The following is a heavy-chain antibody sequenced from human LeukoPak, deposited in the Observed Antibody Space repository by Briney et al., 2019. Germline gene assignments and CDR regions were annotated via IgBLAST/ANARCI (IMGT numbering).Heavy chain of an antibody. J-gene: IGHJ4*02. CDR2: ISAYNGNT. D-gene: IGHD3-10*01. CDR1: GYTFTSYG. Sequence: ASVKVSCKASGYTFTSYGISWVRQAPGQGLEWMGWISAYNGNTNYAQKLQGRVTMTTDTSTSTAYMELRSLRSDDTAVYYCARDNWITMVRGVTVDYWGQGTLVTVSS. CDR3: ARDNWITMVRGVTVDY. V-gene: IGHV1-18*01.